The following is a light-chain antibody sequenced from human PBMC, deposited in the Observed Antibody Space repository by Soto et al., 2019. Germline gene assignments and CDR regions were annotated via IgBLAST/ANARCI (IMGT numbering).Light chain of an antibody. CDR3: GSWDSSLSAYV. CDR1: IYHIGGNS. V-gene: IGLV1-51*01. Sequence: QSVLTQQTSVSAAQGPKVTISFAVSIYHIGGNSVSWYQQLPGTAPKLLIYDDNKRPSGIPDRFSGSKSGTSATLGITGFQTGDEADYYCGSWDSSLSAYVFGTGTKVTVL. J-gene: IGLJ1*01. CDR2: DDN.